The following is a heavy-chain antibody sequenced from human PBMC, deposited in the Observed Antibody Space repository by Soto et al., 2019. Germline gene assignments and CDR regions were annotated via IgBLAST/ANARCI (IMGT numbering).Heavy chain of an antibody. Sequence: QVQLVQSGAEVKKPGSSVKVSCKASGGTFSSYAISWVRQAPGQGLEWMGGIIPIFGTANYAQKFQGRVPITAHESTSSAYMERSSLSSEDTGVYYCARGADDFWSGYYFDYWGQGTLVTVSS. V-gene: IGHV1-69*12. CDR2: IIPIFGTA. CDR1: GGTFSSYA. D-gene: IGHD3-3*01. CDR3: ARGADDFWSGYYFDY. J-gene: IGHJ4*02.